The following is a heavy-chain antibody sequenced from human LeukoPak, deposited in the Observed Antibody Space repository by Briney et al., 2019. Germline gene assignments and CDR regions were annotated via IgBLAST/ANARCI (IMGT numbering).Heavy chain of an antibody. D-gene: IGHD3/OR15-3a*01. CDR1: GFTFSSYA. J-gene: IGHJ5*02. V-gene: IGHV3-30-3*01. CDR2: ISYDGSNK. CDR3: ARGAGTSANWFDP. Sequence: PGRSLRLSCAASGFTFSSYAMHWVRQAPGKGLEWVAVISYDGSNKYYADSVKGRFTISRDNSKNTLYLQMNSLRAEDTAVYYCARGAGTSANWFDPWGQGTLVTVSS.